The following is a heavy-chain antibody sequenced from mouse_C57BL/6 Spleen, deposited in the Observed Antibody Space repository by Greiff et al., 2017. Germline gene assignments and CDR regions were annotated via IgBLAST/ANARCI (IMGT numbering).Heavy chain of an antibody. Sequence: DVKLVESGGGLVKPGGSLKLSCAASGFTFSDYGMHWVRQAPEKGLEWVAYISSGSSTIYSADTVKGRFTISRDNAKNTLFLQMTSLRSEDTAMYYCARRDYYGSSPSWFAYWGQGTLVTVSA. D-gene: IGHD1-1*01. J-gene: IGHJ3*01. V-gene: IGHV5-17*01. CDR3: ARRDYYGSSPSWFAY. CDR2: ISSGSSTI. CDR1: GFTFSDYG.